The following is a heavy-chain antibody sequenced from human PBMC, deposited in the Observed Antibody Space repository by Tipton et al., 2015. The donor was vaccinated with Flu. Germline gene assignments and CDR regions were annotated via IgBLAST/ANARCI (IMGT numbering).Heavy chain of an antibody. Sequence: TLSLTCTVSGGSISGYYWNWIRQPPGKGLEWLGYIYYSGSTYYNPSLKSRSTISVDTSKKQFSLRLSPVTAADTAVYYCARSDYGDYRIFDSWGQGTLVTVST. CDR1: GGSISGYY. V-gene: IGHV4-59*01. D-gene: IGHD4-17*01. CDR2: IYYSGST. CDR3: ARSDYGDYRIFDS. J-gene: IGHJ4*02.